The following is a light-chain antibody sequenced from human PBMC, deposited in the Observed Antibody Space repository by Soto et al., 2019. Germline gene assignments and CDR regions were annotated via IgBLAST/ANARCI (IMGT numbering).Light chain of an antibody. Sequence: DIQMTQSPSSLSASVGDRVTITCRASQSISSYLNWYQQKPGKAPQLLIYGASSLQSGVPSRFSGSGSGTDFTLTISSLQPEDFATYYCQQSYSTQYTFGQGTKLEIK. V-gene: IGKV1-39*01. J-gene: IGKJ2*01. CDR3: QQSYSTQYT. CDR2: GAS. CDR1: QSISSY.